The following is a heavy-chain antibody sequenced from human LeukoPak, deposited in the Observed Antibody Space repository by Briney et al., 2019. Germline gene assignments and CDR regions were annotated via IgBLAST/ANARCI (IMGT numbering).Heavy chain of an antibody. D-gene: IGHD6-19*01. Sequence: TGGSLRLSCAASGFTFSSYGMSWVRQAPGKGLEWVSVIYSGGSTYYADSVKGRFTISRDNSKNTLYLQMNSLRAEDTAVYYCARIAVAGYYFDYWGQGTLVTVSS. CDR3: ARIAVAGYYFDY. J-gene: IGHJ4*02. V-gene: IGHV3-53*01. CDR1: GFTFSSYG. CDR2: IYSGGST.